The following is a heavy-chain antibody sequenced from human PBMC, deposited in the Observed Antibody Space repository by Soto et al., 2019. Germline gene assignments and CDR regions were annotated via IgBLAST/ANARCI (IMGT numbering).Heavy chain of an antibody. J-gene: IGHJ6*03. CDR1: GFTFSSYA. CDR3: AKSDSSLQFLYFYYYYYMDV. V-gene: IGHV3-23*01. CDR2: ISGSGGST. D-gene: IGHD5-18*01. Sequence: GGSLRLSCAASGFTFSSYAMSWVRQAPGKGLEWVSAISGSGGSTYYADSVKGRFTISRDNSKNTLYLQMNSLRAEDTAVYYCAKSDSSLQFLYFYYYYYMDVWGKGTTVTVSS.